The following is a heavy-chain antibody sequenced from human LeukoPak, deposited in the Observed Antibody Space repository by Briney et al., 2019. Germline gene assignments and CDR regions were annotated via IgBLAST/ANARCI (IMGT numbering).Heavy chain of an antibody. CDR3: ARDGSKGRSSSWYEGFDP. CDR2: FDYSGST. CDR1: GGSISSRPYY. Sequence: SETLSLTCTVSGGSISSRPYYWGWIRQPPGKGLEWLGSFDYSGSTYYKPSLKSRVTISVDTSKNQFSLQLNSVTPEDTAVYYCARDGSKGRSSSWYEGFDPWGQGTLVTVSS. D-gene: IGHD6-13*01. J-gene: IGHJ5*02. V-gene: IGHV4-39*02.